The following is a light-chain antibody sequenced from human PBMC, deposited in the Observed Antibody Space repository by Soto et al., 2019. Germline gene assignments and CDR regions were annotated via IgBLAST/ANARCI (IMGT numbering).Light chain of an antibody. CDR2: RNN. CDR3: AAWDAGVSGPA. CDR1: SSNIGSKY. Sequence: QSALTQPPSASGTPGQRVTISCSGSSSNIGSKYVYWYQQLPGTAPKLLMYRNNQRPSGVPDRFSGSKSGTSASLAISGLRSEDEADYYCAAWDAGVSGPAFGGGTKVTV. J-gene: IGLJ2*01. V-gene: IGLV1-47*01.